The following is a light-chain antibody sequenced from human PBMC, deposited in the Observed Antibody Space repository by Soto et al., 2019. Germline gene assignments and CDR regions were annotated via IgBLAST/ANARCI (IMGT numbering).Light chain of an antibody. Sequence: AIQMTQSPSSLSASVGDRVTITCRASQGLRNDLGWYQQKPGKAPRLLIYAASILQSGVPSRFSGSGSGTDFTLTISSLQPEDFATYYCLQDYNYPRTFGQGTKVEIK. V-gene: IGKV1-6*01. CDR1: QGLRND. CDR3: LQDYNYPRT. CDR2: AAS. J-gene: IGKJ1*01.